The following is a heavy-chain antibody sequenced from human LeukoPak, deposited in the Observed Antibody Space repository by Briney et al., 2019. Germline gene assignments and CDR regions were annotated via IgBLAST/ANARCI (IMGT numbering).Heavy chain of an antibody. V-gene: IGHV4-61*02. Sequence: SETLSLTCSVSGGSMSSGSYHWGWIRQPAGKGLESIGRIYISGSTHYNPSLKSRVTISVDTSKNQFSLQLTSVTAADTAVYYCARGYGGYVDYWGQGTLSPSPQ. CDR2: IYISGST. CDR3: ARGYGGYVDY. J-gene: IGHJ4*02. CDR1: GGSMSSGSYH. D-gene: IGHD4-23*01.